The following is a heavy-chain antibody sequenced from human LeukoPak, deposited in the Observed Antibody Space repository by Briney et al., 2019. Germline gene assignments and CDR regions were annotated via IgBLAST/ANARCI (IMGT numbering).Heavy chain of an antibody. J-gene: IGHJ4*02. CDR3: ARGNSGYDPVFDN. Sequence: GGSLRLSCAASGFSFSDHYMSWVRQPPGKGLEWVSVIYSVGTTYYADSVKGRFTISRDNSKNTLYLQMNSLRAEDTAVYYCARGNSGYDPVFDNWGQGILVIVSS. CDR2: IYSVGTT. V-gene: IGHV3-53*01. CDR1: GFSFSDHY. D-gene: IGHD5-12*01.